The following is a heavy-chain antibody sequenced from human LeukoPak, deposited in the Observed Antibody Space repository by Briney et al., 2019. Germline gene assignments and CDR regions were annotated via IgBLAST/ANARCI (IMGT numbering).Heavy chain of an antibody. D-gene: IGHD3-22*01. Sequence: VASVKVSCKASGGTFSSYAISWVRQAPGQGLEWMGRIIPILGIANYAQKFQGRVTITADKSTSTAYMELSSLRSEDTAVYYCARSIRAYYYDKGPKLWGQGTLVTVSS. CDR3: ARSIRAYYYDKGPKL. CDR2: IIPILGIA. J-gene: IGHJ4*02. CDR1: GGTFSSYA. V-gene: IGHV1-69*04.